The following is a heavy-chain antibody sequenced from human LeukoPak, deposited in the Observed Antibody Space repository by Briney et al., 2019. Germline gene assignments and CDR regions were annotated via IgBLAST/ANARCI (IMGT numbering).Heavy chain of an antibody. J-gene: IGHJ6*03. D-gene: IGHD2-15*01. CDR2: ISSSSSTI. CDR3: ARAGYCSGGSCSDYYYYMDV. Sequence: GGSLRLSCAASGFTFSSYSMNWVRQAPGKGLEWVSYISSSSSTIYYADSMKGRFTISRDNAKNSLYLQMNSLRAEDTAVYYCARAGYCSGGSCSDYYYYMDVWGKGTTVTVSS. CDR1: GFTFSSYS. V-gene: IGHV3-48*01.